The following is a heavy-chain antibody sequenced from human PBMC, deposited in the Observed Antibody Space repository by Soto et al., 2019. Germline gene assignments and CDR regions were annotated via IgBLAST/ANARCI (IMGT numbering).Heavy chain of an antibody. CDR3: ARVVVSGTVTTDYYYYGMDV. J-gene: IGHJ6*02. CDR1: GGTFSSYA. D-gene: IGHD4-4*01. Sequence: GASVKVSCKASGGTFSSYAISWVRQAPGQGLEWMGGIIPIFGTANYAQKFQGRVTITADESTSTAYMELSSLRSEDTAVYYCARVVVSGTVTTDYYYYGMDVWGQGTTVTSP. V-gene: IGHV1-69*13. CDR2: IIPIFGTA.